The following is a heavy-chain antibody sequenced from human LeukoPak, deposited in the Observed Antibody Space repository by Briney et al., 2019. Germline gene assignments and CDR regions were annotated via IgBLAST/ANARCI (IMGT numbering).Heavy chain of an antibody. D-gene: IGHD3-10*01. CDR2: IYYSGST. CDR3: ARNNAYGSGSYPLDY. CDR1: GGSISSSSYY. J-gene: IGHJ4*02. Sequence: SETLSLTCTASGGSISSSSYYWGWIRQPPGKGLEWIGSIYYSGSTYYNPSLKSRVTISVDTSKNQFSLKLSSVTAADTAVYYCARNNAYGSGSYPLDYWGQGTLVTVSS. V-gene: IGHV4-39*07.